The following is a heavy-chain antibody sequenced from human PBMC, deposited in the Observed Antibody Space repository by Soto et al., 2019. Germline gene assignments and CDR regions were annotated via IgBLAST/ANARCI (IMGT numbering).Heavy chain of an antibody. J-gene: IGHJ3*01. CDR3: ARGNSGLRAFDV. V-gene: IGHV6-1*01. Sequence: HTVSITYASSGDSDSNNNAAWDQIRQSPSRGLEWLGRTYYRSKWFTDYPLSVRSRISINPDTSKNHFSLHLSSVTPEDAAVYFCARGNSGLRAFDVWGQGTLVTVSS. CDR1: GDSDSNNNAA. D-gene: IGHD6-19*01. CDR2: TYYRSKWFT.